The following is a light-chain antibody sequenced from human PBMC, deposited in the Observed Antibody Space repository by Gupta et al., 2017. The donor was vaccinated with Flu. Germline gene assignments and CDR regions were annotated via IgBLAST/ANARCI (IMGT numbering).Light chain of an antibody. Sequence: QSVLTQPPSASGALGERVTISCSGANSNIGRNTVHWYQQGPGTAPKLLIHTDSQRPSEVPGRFSGSKSGTSAFLAISGLQSEDEADYYCSAWDDTLSGHVAFGGGTRLTVL. CDR3: SAWDDTLSGHVA. J-gene: IGLJ2*01. CDR1: NSNIGRNT. CDR2: TDS. V-gene: IGLV1-44*01.